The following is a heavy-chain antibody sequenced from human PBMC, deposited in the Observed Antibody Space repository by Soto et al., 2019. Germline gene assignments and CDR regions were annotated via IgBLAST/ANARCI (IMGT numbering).Heavy chain of an antibody. Sequence: QVQLQESGPGLVKPSETLSLTCTVSGGSISSYYWSWIRQPPGKGLEWIGYIYYSGSTNYNPSLKSRVTRSVDTSKNQFSLKLSSVTAADTAVYYCAREGLGATPPEYSYGMDVWGQGTTVTVSS. J-gene: IGHJ6*02. CDR1: GGSISSYY. CDR3: AREGLGATPPEYSYGMDV. D-gene: IGHD1-26*01. V-gene: IGHV4-59*01. CDR2: IYYSGST.